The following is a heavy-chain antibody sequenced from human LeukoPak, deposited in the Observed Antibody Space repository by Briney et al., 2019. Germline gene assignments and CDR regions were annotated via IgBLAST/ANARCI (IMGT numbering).Heavy chain of an antibody. D-gene: IGHD3-22*01. Sequence: PAASVKVSCKASGYTFTTYAMNWVRQAPGQGLEWMGWISAYNGNTNYAQKLQGRVTMTTDTSTSTAYMELRSLRSDDTAVYYCARDVEYYDSSGYYPWGQGTLVTVSS. J-gene: IGHJ5*02. CDR3: ARDVEYYDSSGYYP. V-gene: IGHV1-18*01. CDR2: ISAYNGNT. CDR1: GYTFTTYA.